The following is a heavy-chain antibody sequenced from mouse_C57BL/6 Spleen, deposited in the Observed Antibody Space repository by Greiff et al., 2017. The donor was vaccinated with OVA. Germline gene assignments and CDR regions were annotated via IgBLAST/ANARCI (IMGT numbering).Heavy chain of an antibody. J-gene: IGHJ2*01. CDR2: IDPSDSYT. V-gene: IGHV1-69*01. CDR3: ARRSNYLYYFDY. Sequence: VQLQQSGAELVMPGASVKLSCKASGYTFTSYWMPWVKQRPGQGLEWIGEIDPSDSYTNYNQKFKGKSTFTVDKSASTAYMQLSSLTSEDSAVYYCARRSNYLYYFDYWGQGTTLTVSS. CDR1: GYTFTSYW. D-gene: IGHD2-5*01.